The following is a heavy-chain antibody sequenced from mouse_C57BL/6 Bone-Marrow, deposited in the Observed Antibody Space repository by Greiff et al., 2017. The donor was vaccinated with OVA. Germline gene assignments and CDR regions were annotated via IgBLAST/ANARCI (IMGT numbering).Heavy chain of an antibody. Sequence: VQLQQSGAELARPGASVKLSCKASGYTFTSYGISWVKQRTGQGLEWIGEIYPRSGNTYYNEKFKGKATLTADKSSSTAYMELRSLTSEDSAVYFCARYNWDPSWCAYWGQGTLVTVSA. CDR2: IYPRSGNT. CDR1: GYTFTSYG. J-gene: IGHJ3*01. CDR3: ARYNWDPSWCAY. D-gene: IGHD4-1*01. V-gene: IGHV1-81*01.